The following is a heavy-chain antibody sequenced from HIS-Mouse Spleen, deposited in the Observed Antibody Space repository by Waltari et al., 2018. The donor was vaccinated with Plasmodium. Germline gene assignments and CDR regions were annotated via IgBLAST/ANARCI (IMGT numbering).Heavy chain of an antibody. CDR1: GYTFTASY. J-gene: IGHJ1*01. D-gene: IGHD6-13*01. CDR3: ARVLGYKAAAGTFVEYFQH. V-gene: IGHV1-2*02. CDR2: INPNSGGT. Sequence: QVQLVQSGAEVKKPGASVKVSCMASGYTFTASYMHWVRQAPGPGLGWMEWINPNSGGTNYAQKFQGRVTMTRETSISTAYMELSRLRSDDTAVYYCARVLGYKAAAGTFVEYFQHWGQGTLVTVSS.